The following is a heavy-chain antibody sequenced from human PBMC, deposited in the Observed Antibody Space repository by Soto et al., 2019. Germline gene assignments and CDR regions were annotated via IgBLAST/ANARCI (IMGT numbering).Heavy chain of an antibody. D-gene: IGHD3-16*01. Sequence: ASVKVSCKASGYTFTGYFMHWVRQAPGEGLEWMGWINPNSGATKYAPKFQGRVTMTRDTSNRTAYLELSRLTSDDTAIYYWARGGGTTLAPRHWGQGPPGNGSS. CDR3: ARGGGTTLAPRH. CDR2: INPNSGAT. V-gene: IGHV1-2*02. J-gene: IGHJ1*01. CDR1: GYTFTGYF.